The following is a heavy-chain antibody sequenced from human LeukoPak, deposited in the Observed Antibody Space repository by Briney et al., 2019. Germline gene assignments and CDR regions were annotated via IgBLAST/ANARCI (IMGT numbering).Heavy chain of an antibody. D-gene: IGHD6-6*01. Sequence: SETLSLTCSVSGDSISSSAYYRGWIRQPPGKGLEWIGSIYYTGLTYYNPSLKSRVAISVDRSKNQFSLKLSSVTAADTALYFCANAYRSSSGRYFFDNWGHGILFTVSS. J-gene: IGHJ4*01. CDR2: IYYTGLT. CDR3: ANAYRSSSGRYFFDN. V-gene: IGHV4-39*01. CDR1: GDSISSSAYY.